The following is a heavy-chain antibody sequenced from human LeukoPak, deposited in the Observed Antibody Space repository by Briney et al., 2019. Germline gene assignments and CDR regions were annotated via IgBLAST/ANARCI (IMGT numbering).Heavy chain of an antibody. Sequence: GGSLRLSCAASGFTFSSYSMNWVRQAPGKGLEWVSYISSSSSTIYYADSVKGRFTISRDNSKNTLYLQMNSLRTEDTAVYYCATNSGPGTVFDYWGQGTLVTVSS. V-gene: IGHV3-48*01. D-gene: IGHD3/OR15-3a*01. CDR1: GFTFSSYS. J-gene: IGHJ4*02. CDR2: ISSSSSTI. CDR3: ATNSGPGTVFDY.